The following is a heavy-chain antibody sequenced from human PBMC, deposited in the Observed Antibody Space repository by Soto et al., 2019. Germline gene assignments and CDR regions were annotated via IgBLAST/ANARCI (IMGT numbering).Heavy chain of an antibody. CDR1: GFTVSSNY. CDR2: IYSGGST. CDR3: ARGVRSSSSSGGWFDP. D-gene: IGHD6-6*01. V-gene: IGHV3-66*01. J-gene: IGHJ5*02. Sequence: GGSLRLSCAASGFTVSSNYMSWVRQAPGKGLEWVSVIYSGGSTYYADSVKGRFTISRDNSKNTLYLQMNSLRAEDTAVYYCARGVRSSSSSGGWFDPWGQGTLVTVSS.